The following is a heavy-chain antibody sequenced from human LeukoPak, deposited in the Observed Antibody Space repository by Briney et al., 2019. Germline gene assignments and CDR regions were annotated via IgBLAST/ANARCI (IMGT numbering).Heavy chain of an antibody. CDR1: GGSISCGSYY. CDR3: ARSYGSGSQASDY. CDR2: IYHSGST. J-gene: IGHJ4*02. D-gene: IGHD3-10*01. Sequence: SSQTLSLTCTVSGGSISCGSYYWSWIRQPAGKGLEWIGEIYHSGSTNYNPSLKSRVTISVDKSKNQFSLKLSSVTAADTAVYYCARSYGSGSQASDYWGQGTLVTVSS. V-gene: IGHV4-61*09.